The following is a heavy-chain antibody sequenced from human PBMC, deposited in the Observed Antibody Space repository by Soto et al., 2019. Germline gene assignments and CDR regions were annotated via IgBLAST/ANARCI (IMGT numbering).Heavy chain of an antibody. CDR2: RYHSGST. CDR3: ARGIFTNLRGKDV. CDR1: GGSITSNAW. J-gene: IGHJ6*02. V-gene: IGHV4-4*02. Sequence: QVQLQESGPGLVKPSGTLSLTCAVSGGSITSNAWWSWVRQPPGKGLEWIGERYHSGSTNYNQSLKSRVAISVAESKNQFSLWLSAVTAADTAIYYCARGIFTNLRGKDVWGQGTTVTVSS. D-gene: IGHD1-1*01.